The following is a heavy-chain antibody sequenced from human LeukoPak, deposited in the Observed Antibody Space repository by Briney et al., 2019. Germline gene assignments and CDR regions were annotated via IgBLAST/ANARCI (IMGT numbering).Heavy chain of an antibody. V-gene: IGHV3-23*01. J-gene: IGHJ4*02. CDR1: GFTVSSNY. CDR3: AKEGGDYGGPVTY. Sequence: QPGGSLRLSCAASGFTVSSNYMTWVRQAPGKGLEWVSAISGSGGSTYYADSVKGRFTISRDNSKNTLYLQMNSLRAEDTAVYYCAKEGGDYGGPVTYWGQGTLVTVSS. CDR2: ISGSGGST. D-gene: IGHD4-23*01.